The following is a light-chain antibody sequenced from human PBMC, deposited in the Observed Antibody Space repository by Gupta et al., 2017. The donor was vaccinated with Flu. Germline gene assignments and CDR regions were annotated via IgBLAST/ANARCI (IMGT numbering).Light chain of an antibody. J-gene: IGLJ3*02. Sequence: QSVLTQPPSVSGAPGQRVTISCTGSRSNIGAGYDVHWYQQLPGTAPKLLIYVNSNRPSGVPDRFSGSKSGTSASLAITGLQAEDEAEYYCQSYDTSLSGYWVFGGGTKVTVL. CDR2: VNS. CDR1: RSNIGAGYD. CDR3: QSYDTSLSGYWV. V-gene: IGLV1-40*01.